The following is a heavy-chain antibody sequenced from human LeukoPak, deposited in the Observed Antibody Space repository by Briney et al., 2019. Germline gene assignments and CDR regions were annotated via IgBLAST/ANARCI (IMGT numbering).Heavy chain of an antibody. CDR3: ARDLEYCSGGSCYYYGMDV. V-gene: IGHV1-2*02. CDR2: INPNSGGT. CDR1: GYTLTGYY. Sequence: ASVKVSCKASGYTLTGYYMHWVRQAPGQGLEWMGWINPNSGGTNYAQKFQGRVTMTRDTSISTAYMELSRLRSDDTAVYYCARDLEYCSGGSCYYYGMDVWGQGTTVTVSS. J-gene: IGHJ6*02. D-gene: IGHD2-15*01.